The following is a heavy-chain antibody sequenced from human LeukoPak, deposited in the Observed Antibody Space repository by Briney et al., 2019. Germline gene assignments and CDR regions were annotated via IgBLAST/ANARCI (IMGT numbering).Heavy chain of an antibody. V-gene: IGHV4-34*01. Sequence: SETLSLTCAVYGGSFSGYYWSWIRQPPGKGLEWIGEINHSGSTNYNPSLKSRVTISVDTSKDQFSLKLSSVTAADTAVYYCARERRDGYPDYWGQGTLVTVSS. CDR3: ARERRDGYPDY. D-gene: IGHD5-24*01. CDR1: GGSFSGYY. J-gene: IGHJ4*02. CDR2: INHSGST.